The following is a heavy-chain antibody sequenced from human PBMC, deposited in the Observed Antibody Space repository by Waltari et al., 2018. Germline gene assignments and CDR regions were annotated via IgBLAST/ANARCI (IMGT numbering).Heavy chain of an antibody. V-gene: IGHV4-34*01. D-gene: IGHD6-6*01. CDR3: AREQSDSSSFSDAFDI. CDR1: GGSFSGYY. Sequence: QVQLQQWGAGLLKPSETLSLTCAVYGGSFSGYYWSWIRQPPGKGLEWIGEINHSGSTNYTPSLKSRVTISVDTSKNQFSLKLSSVTAADTAVYYCAREQSDSSSFSDAFDIWGQGTMVTVSS. CDR2: INHSGST. J-gene: IGHJ3*02.